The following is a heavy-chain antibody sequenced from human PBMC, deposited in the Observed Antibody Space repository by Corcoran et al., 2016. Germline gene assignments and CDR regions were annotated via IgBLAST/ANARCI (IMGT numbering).Heavy chain of an antibody. CDR2: ISNDGRNK. Sequence: QVQLVESGGGVVQPGRSLRLSCAASGFSFTSYGLHWVRQAPGKGLEWVAAISNDGRNKYSADSEKGRFPISRDNSKNPLYLQLNSLRAEDTAVYYCAKEAGSGTYPLYYFDYWGQGTLVTVSS. V-gene: IGHV3-30*18. CDR1: GFSFTSYG. J-gene: IGHJ4*02. CDR3: AKEAGSGTYPLYYFDY. D-gene: IGHD3-10*01.